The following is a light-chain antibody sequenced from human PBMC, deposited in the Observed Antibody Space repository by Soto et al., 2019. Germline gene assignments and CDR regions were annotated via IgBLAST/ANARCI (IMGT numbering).Light chain of an antibody. CDR1: SSDIGSYNY. CDR2: GVT. V-gene: IGLV2-14*03. Sequence: QSALAQPASVSGSPGQSITISCTGTSSDIGSYNYISWYQQHPDKGPKLIIYGVTNRPSGVSNRFSGSKSGYTASLTISGLQAEDEAGYYCCSYTTTPAYVFGSGTKLTVL. J-gene: IGLJ1*01. CDR3: CSYTTTPAYV.